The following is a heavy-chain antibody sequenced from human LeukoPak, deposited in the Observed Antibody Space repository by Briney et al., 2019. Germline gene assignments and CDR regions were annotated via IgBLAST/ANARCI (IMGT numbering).Heavy chain of an antibody. D-gene: IGHD4-17*01. CDR2: IYYSGST. J-gene: IGHJ3*02. V-gene: IGHV4-59*08. CDR1: GGSISSYY. CDR3: AGAGRSKMTTPTTRVAFDI. Sequence: PSETLSLTCTVSGGSISSYYWSWIRQPPGKGLEWIGYIYYSGSTNYNPSLKSRVTISVDTSKNQFSLKLSSVTAADTAVYYCAGAGRSKMTTPTTRVAFDIWGQGTMVTVSS.